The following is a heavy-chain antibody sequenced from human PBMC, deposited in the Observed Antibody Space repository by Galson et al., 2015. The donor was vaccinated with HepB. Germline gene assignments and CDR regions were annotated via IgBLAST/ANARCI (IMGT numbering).Heavy chain of an antibody. D-gene: IGHD1-26*01. CDR1: GFTFSSYS. CDR3: ARRRCTGGFEP. J-gene: IGHJ5*02. Sequence: SLRLSCAASGFTFSSYSMNWVRQAPGKGLEWVSYINISSTTIYYADSVKGRFTISRDNAQKSLYLQMNSLRAEDTAVYYCARRRCTGGFEPWCKGTLVSVSS. V-gene: IGHV3-48*01. CDR2: INISSTTI.